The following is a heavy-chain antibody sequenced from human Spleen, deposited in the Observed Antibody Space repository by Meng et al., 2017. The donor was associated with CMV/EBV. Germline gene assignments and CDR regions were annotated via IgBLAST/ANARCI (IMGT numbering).Heavy chain of an antibody. CDR2: IYYSGSA. D-gene: IGHD2-2*01. V-gene: IGHV4-39*07. CDR3: ARCVSVPDSTDWFDP. Sequence: GRPIPRARSYWGWFRQPPGRGLAWIGSIYYSGSACYNPFLKSRVTISLDTSKSQFSLNVRSVTAADTAIYYCARCVSVPDSTDWFDPWGQGALVTVSS. J-gene: IGHJ5*02. CDR1: GRPIPRARSY.